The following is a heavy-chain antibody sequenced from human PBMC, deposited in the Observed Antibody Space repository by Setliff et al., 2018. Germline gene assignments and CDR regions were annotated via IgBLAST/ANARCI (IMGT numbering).Heavy chain of an antibody. Sequence: SETLSLTCAASGGSFSDYYWTWIRQPPGKGLEWIGEINHSGSTNYNPSLKSRVTISIDTSNYQFSLRLNSVTAADTAVYYCARGRNIESRLLDSWGQGTLVTVSS. D-gene: IGHD6-6*01. CDR3: ARGRNIESRLLDS. CDR1: GGSFSDYY. CDR2: INHSGST. V-gene: IGHV4-34*01. J-gene: IGHJ4*02.